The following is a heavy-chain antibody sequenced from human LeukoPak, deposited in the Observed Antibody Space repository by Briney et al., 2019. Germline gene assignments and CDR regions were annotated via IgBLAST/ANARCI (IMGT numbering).Heavy chain of an antibody. Sequence: GGSLRLSCAASGFTFSSYWMHWVRHAPGKGLVWVSRINSDGSSTSYADSVKGRFTISRDNAKNSLYLQMNSLRAEDTALYYCARAGTSSTSHYYYYYMDVWGKGTTDTVSS. V-gene: IGHV3-74*01. D-gene: IGHD2-2*01. J-gene: IGHJ6*03. CDR3: ARAGTSSTSHYYYYYMDV. CDR2: INSDGSST. CDR1: GFTFSSYW.